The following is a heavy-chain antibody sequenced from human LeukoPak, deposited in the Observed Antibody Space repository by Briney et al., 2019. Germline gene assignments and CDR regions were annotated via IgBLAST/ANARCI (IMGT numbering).Heavy chain of an antibody. CDR2: ISSSGSTI. CDR1: GFTFSSYE. D-gene: IGHD2-21*02. Sequence: GGSLRLSCVASGFTFSSYEMNWVRQAPGKGLEWVSYISSSGSTIYYADSVKGRFTISRDNAKNSLYLQMNSLRAEDTAVYYCARDLTSRTSGWGQGTLVTVSS. CDR3: ARDLTSRTSG. J-gene: IGHJ4*02. V-gene: IGHV3-48*03.